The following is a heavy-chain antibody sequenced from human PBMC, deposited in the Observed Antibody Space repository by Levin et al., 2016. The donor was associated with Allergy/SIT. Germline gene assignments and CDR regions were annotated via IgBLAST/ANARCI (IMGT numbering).Heavy chain of an antibody. D-gene: IGHD3-10*01. CDR1: GGSVSSDIYF. V-gene: IGHV4-61*01. J-gene: IGHJ4*02. Sequence: SETLSLTCTVSGGSVSSDIYFWSWIRQPPGKRLEWIGYIHHSGSANYNPSLKSRATISVDTSKNQFSLRLSSVTAADTAVYYCARCQSFTYGLHWGQGALVTVSS. CDR3: ARCQSFTYGLH. CDR2: IHHSGSA.